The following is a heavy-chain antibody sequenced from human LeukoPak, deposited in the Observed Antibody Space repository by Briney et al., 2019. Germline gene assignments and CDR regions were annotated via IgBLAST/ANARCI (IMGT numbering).Heavy chain of an antibody. CDR3: ARDRNSIAAAGNPDY. CDR2: ISYDGSNK. Sequence: GGSLRLSCVASGFNFMYHGMHWVRQAPGKGLEWVAVISYDGSNKYYADSVKGRFTISRDNSKNTLYLQMNSLRAEDTAVYYCARDRNSIAAAGNPDYWGQGTLVTVSS. V-gene: IGHV3-30*19. J-gene: IGHJ4*02. D-gene: IGHD6-13*01. CDR1: GFNFMYHG.